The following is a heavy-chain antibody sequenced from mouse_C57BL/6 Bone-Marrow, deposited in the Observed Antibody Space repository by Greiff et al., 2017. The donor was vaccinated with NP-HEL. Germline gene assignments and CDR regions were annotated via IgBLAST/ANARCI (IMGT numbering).Heavy chain of an antibody. CDR1: GFTFSDFY. D-gene: IGHD2-1*01. V-gene: IGHV7-1*01. J-gene: IGHJ3*02. CDR2: SRNKANDYTT. CDR3: ARDAHYGNYPFGW. Sequence: EVNVVESGGGLVQSGRSLRLSCATSGFTFSDFYMEWVRQAPGKGLEWIAASRNKANDYTTEYSASVKGRFIVSRDTSQSILYLQMNALRAEDTAIYYYARDAHYGNYPFGWWGQGTLVTVSA.